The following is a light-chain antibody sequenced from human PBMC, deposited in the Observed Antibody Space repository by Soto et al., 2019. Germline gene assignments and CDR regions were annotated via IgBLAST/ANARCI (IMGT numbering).Light chain of an antibody. CDR2: GAS. V-gene: IGKV3-20*01. J-gene: IGKJ3*01. Sequence: EIVLTQSPGTLSLSPGERATLSCRTSQTVCSTCLAWYQQKPGQAPRLLISGASNRATGIPDRFSGSGSGTDFTLTITRLEPDVFAVYYCQQYGGSPGFTFGPGTKVDIK. CDR1: QTVCSTC. CDR3: QQYGGSPGFT.